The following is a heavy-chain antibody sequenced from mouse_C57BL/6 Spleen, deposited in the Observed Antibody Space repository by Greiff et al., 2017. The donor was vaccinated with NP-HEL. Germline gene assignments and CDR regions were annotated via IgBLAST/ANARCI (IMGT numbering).Heavy chain of an antibody. D-gene: IGHD2-4*01. Sequence: VKLVESGAELVKPGASVKISCKASGYAFSSYWMNWVKQRPGKGLEWIGQIYPGDGDTNYNGKFKGKATLTADKSSSTAYMQLSSLTSEDSAVYFCAREGLRHYAMDYWGQGTSVTVSS. CDR1: GYAFSSYW. CDR2: IYPGDGDT. J-gene: IGHJ4*01. V-gene: IGHV1-80*01. CDR3: AREGLRHYAMDY.